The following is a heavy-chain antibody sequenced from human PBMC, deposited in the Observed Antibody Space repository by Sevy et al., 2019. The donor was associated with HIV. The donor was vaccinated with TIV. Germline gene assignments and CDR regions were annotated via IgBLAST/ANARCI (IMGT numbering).Heavy chain of an antibody. CDR1: GFTFSDYY. CDR2: ISGSDNII. V-gene: IGHV3-11*01. J-gene: IGHJ6*02. D-gene: IGHD4-17*01. CDR3: ARDHVKDGDLGDYYYYAMDV. Sequence: GGSLRLSCAASGFTFSDYYMSWIRQAPGKGLEWLSYISGSDNIIYYAHSARGRFTISRDNAKNSLYLQMNSLRAEDTAVYYCARDHVKDGDLGDYYYYAMDVWGQGTSVTVSS.